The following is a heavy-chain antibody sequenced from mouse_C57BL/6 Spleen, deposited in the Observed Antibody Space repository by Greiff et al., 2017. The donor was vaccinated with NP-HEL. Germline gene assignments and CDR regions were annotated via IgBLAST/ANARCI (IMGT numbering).Heavy chain of an antibody. Sequence: QVQLKESGAELARPGASVKLSCKASGYTFTSYGISWVKQRTGQGLEWIGEIYPRSGNTYYNEKFKGKATLTADKSSSTAYMELRSLTSEDSAVYFCARTYYGYDGGIAYWGQGTLVTVSA. V-gene: IGHV1-81*01. CDR3: ARTYYGYDGGIAY. J-gene: IGHJ3*01. CDR1: GYTFTSYG. D-gene: IGHD2-9*01. CDR2: IYPRSGNT.